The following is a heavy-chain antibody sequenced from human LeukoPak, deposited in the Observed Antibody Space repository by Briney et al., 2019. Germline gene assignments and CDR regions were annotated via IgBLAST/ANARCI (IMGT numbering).Heavy chain of an antibody. V-gene: IGHV1-8*03. CDR3: ATSAQGYCSSTSCFEHY. J-gene: IGHJ4*02. CDR2: MNPNSGNT. D-gene: IGHD2-2*01. Sequence: ASVKVSCKASGYTFTSYDINWVRQATGQGLEWMGWMNPNSGNTGYAQKFQGRVTITRNTSISTAYMELSSLRSEDTAVYYCATSAQGYCSSTSCFEHYWGQGTLVTVSS. CDR1: GYTFTSYD.